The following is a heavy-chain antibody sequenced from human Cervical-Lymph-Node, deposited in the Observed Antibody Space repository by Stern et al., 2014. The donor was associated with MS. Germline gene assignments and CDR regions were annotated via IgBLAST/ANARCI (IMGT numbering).Heavy chain of an antibody. CDR2: IIPMFGAA. CDR3: TREATAHSGTFDF. Sequence: QVQLVQSGAGMKKPGSSVKVSCKASGGSFSSYAVNWVGQAPGQAPEWMGGIIPMFGAANYAQKFQGRVTLIADESTSTVYMEMISLTSEDTAVYYCTREATAHSGTFDFWGQGTLVTV. CDR1: GGSFSSYA. J-gene: IGHJ4*02. D-gene: IGHD1-14*01. V-gene: IGHV1-69*01.